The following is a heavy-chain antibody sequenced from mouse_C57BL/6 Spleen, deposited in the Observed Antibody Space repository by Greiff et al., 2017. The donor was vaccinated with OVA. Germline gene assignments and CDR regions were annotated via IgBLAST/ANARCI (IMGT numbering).Heavy chain of an antibody. D-gene: IGHD3-2*02. CDR3: ARHGDSSGYGGFAY. V-gene: IGHV5-12*01. J-gene: IGHJ3*01. CDR1: GFTFSDYY. Sequence: EVQLVESWGGLVQPGGSLKLSCAASGFTFSDYYMYWVRQTPEKRLEWVAYISNGGCSTYYPDTVKGRFTISRDNAKNTLYLQMSRLKSEDTAMYYCARHGDSSGYGGFAYWGQGTLVTVSA. CDR2: ISNGGCST.